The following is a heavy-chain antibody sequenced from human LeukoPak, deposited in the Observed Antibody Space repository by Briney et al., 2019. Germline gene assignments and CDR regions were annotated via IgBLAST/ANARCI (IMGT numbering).Heavy chain of an antibody. Sequence: PSETLSLTCTVSGGSISSGGYYWSWIRQPPGKGLEWIGYIYHSGSTNYNPSLKSRVTISLDTSKAQFSLKLRSVTAADTAVYYCAKIGDAGLGSHDYWGQGTLVTISS. V-gene: IGHV4-61*08. D-gene: IGHD3-10*01. CDR3: AKIGDAGLGSHDY. J-gene: IGHJ4*02. CDR1: GGSISSGGYY. CDR2: IYHSGST.